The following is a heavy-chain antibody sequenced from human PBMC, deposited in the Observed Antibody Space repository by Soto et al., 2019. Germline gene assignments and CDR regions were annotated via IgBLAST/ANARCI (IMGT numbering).Heavy chain of an antibody. CDR3: AGAYYYDSIGPKTKAFEI. J-gene: IGHJ3*02. D-gene: IGHD3-22*01. Sequence: GASVKVSCKASGGTFSSYAISWVRQAPGQGLEWMGGIIPIFGTANYAQKFQGRVTITADESTSTAYMELSSLRSEDTAVYYCAGAYYYDSIGPKTKAFEIWGQGTMVPVSS. V-gene: IGHV1-69*13. CDR1: GGTFSSYA. CDR2: IIPIFGTA.